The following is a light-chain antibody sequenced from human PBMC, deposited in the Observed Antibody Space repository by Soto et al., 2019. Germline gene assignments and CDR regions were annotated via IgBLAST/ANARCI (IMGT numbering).Light chain of an antibody. CDR3: QQYGSSTWT. J-gene: IGKJ1*01. CDR1: QSVSSSS. Sequence: ELVLTQSPVTLSLSPGDRATLSCGARQSVSSSSLAWYQQKPGLAPRLLIYDASTRATGIPDRFSGSGSGTNFTLTISRLEPEDFAVYYCQQYGSSTWTFGQGTKVEIK. V-gene: IGKV3D-20*01. CDR2: DAS.